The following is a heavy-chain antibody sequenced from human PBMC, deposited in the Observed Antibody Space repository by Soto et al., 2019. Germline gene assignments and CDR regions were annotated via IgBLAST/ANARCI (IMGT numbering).Heavy chain of an antibody. D-gene: IGHD3-3*02. Sequence: KTSETLSLTCAVSGGSISSGGYSWSWIRQPPGKGLEWIGYIYHSGSTYYNPSLKSRVTISVDRSKNQFSLKLSSVTAADTAVYYCARGVLDWFDPWGQGTLVTVSS. CDR3: ARGVLDWFDP. CDR2: IYHSGST. V-gene: IGHV4-30-2*01. CDR1: GGSISSGGYS. J-gene: IGHJ5*02.